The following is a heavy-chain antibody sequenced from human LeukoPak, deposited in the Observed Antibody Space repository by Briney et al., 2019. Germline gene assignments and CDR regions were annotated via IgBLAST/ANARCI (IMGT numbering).Heavy chain of an antibody. Sequence: SETLSLTCAVYGGSFSGYYWSWIRQPPGKGLEWIGEIKHSGSTNYNPSLKSRVTISVDTSKNQFSLKLSSVTAADTAVYYCARGFTTYYDSSGYYSHLDAFDIWGQETMVTVSS. V-gene: IGHV4-34*01. CDR1: GGSFSGYY. J-gene: IGHJ3*02. D-gene: IGHD3-22*01. CDR3: ARGFTTYYDSSGYYSHLDAFDI. CDR2: IKHSGST.